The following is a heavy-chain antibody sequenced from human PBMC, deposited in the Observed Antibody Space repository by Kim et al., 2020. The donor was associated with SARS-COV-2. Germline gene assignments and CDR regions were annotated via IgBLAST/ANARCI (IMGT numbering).Heavy chain of an antibody. CDR3: AGGYSSSWHVKH. CDR2: IIPIFGTA. Sequence: SVKVSCKASGGTFSSYAISWVRQAPGQGLEWMGGIIPIFGTANYAQKFQGRVTITADESTSTAYMELSSLRSEDTAVYYCAGGYSSSWHVKHWGQGTLVTVSS. CDR1: GGTFSSYA. J-gene: IGHJ4*02. V-gene: IGHV1-69*13. D-gene: IGHD6-13*01.